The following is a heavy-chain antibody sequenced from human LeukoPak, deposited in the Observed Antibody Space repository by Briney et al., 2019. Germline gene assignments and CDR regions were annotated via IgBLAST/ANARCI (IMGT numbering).Heavy chain of an antibody. Sequence: GASVTVSCTASGGTFSSYAISWVRQAPGQGLEWMGGIFPIFGTANYAQKFQRRVTITADESTSTAYMELSSLRSEDTAVYYCARVAPHDSSGGMVDYWGQGTLVTVSS. CDR3: ARVAPHDSSGGMVDY. D-gene: IGHD3-22*01. CDR1: GGTFSSYA. J-gene: IGHJ4*02. V-gene: IGHV1-69*13. CDR2: IFPIFGTA.